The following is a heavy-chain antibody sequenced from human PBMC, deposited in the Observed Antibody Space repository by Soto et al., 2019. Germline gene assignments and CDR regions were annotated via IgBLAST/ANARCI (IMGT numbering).Heavy chain of an antibody. CDR3: AKEGHGSGSYYSSD. D-gene: IGHD3-10*01. CDR2: ISGSGGST. CDR1: GFTFSSYA. V-gene: IGHV3-23*01. Sequence: EVQLLESGGGLVQPGGSLRLSCAASGFTFSSYAMSWVRQAPGKGLEWVSAISGSGGSTYYADSVKGRFTISRDNSKNTLYLQMHRLRAEDTAVYYCAKEGHGSGSYYSSDWGQGTLVTVSS. J-gene: IGHJ4*02.